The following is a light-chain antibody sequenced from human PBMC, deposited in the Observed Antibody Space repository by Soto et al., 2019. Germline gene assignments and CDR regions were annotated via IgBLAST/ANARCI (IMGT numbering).Light chain of an antibody. CDR3: QSYASSLSGCDV. J-gene: IGLJ1*01. CDR2: GNS. CDR1: SSNIGAGYD. V-gene: IGLV1-40*01. Sequence: QSVLTQPPSVSGAPGQRVTISCTGSSSNIGAGYDVHWYQQLPGTAPKLLIYGNSNRPSGVPDRFSGSKSGTSASLAITGLQAEDEADYYCQSYASSLSGCDVFGTGTKLTVL.